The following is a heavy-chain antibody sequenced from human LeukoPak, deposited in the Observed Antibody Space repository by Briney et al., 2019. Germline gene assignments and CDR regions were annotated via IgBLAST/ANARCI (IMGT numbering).Heavy chain of an antibody. CDR1: GGSISSYY. CDR2: IYYSGST. V-gene: IGHV4-59*01. J-gene: IGHJ4*02. CDR3: ARVKAIYSSGWSYYFDY. D-gene: IGHD6-19*01. Sequence: SETLSLTCTVSGGSISSYYWSWIRQPPGKGLEWIGYIYYSGSTNYNPSPKSRVTISFDTSNNKFSLKLSTETAADTAVYYCARVKAIYSSGWSYYFDYWGQGTLVTVSS.